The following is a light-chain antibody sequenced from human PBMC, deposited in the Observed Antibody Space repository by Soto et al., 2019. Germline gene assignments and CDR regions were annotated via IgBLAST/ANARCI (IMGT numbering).Light chain of an antibody. J-gene: IGKJ1*01. CDR3: QQYYSTPWT. CDR1: QSVLYSSNNNNY. V-gene: IGKV4-1*01. Sequence: DIVMTQSPDSLAVSLGERATINCKSSQSVLYSSNNNNYLAWYQQKPGQPPKLLIYWASTRESGVPDRFSGSGSGTDFTLTISSLQAEDVAVYYCQQYYSTPWTLGQGTKVEIK. CDR2: WAS.